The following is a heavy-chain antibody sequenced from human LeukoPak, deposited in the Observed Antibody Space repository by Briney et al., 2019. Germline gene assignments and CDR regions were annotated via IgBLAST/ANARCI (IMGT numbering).Heavy chain of an antibody. D-gene: IGHD1-14*01. CDR3: ARGRRYVDY. J-gene: IGHJ4*02. V-gene: IGHV2-70*11. CDR1: GFSLSTSGMC. Sequence: ESGPALVKPTQTLTLTCTFSGFSLSTSGMCVSWIRQPPGKALEWPARIDWDDDKYYSTSLKTRLTISKGTSKNQVVLTMTNMDPVDTAAYYCARGRRYVDYWGQGTLVTVSS. CDR2: IDWDDDK.